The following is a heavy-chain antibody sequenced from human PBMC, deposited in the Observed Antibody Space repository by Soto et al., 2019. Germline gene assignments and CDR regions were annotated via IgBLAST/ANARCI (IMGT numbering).Heavy chain of an antibody. V-gene: IGHV4-30-4*01. CDR1: GGSISSGDYY. D-gene: IGHD3-10*01. CDR3: ARVGGFGATTIDY. Sequence: QVQLQESGPGLVKPSQTLSLTCTVSGGSISSGDYYWSWIRQPPGKGLEWIGYIYYSGSTYYNPSLKNRVTISVDTSKNQFALKLSSVTAADTAVYYCARVGGFGATTIDYWGQGTLVTVSS. J-gene: IGHJ4*02. CDR2: IYYSGST.